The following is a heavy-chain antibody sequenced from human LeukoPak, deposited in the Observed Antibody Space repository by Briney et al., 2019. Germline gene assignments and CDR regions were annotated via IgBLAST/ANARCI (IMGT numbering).Heavy chain of an antibody. CDR1: GYSFTSQD. Sequence: ASVKVSCKTSGYSFTSQDMHWVRQAPGQSLEWMGCINPDNGDTQYSQEFQGRVTITRDTSATTAYMGLSSLRSDDMAVYYCTLYNYWGQGTLVTVSS. CDR2: INPDNGDT. V-gene: IGHV1-3*03. J-gene: IGHJ4*02. D-gene: IGHD2-2*02. CDR3: TLYNY.